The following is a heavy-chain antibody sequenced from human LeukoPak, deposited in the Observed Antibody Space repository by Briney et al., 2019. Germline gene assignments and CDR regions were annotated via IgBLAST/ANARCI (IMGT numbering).Heavy chain of an antibody. V-gene: IGHV3-48*01. J-gene: IGHJ4*02. D-gene: IGHD4-17*01. Sequence: GSLRLSCAASEFTFSSYSMNWVRQAPGKGLEWLSHINSNGAVISYADSVKGRFTISRDTAKSSLYLQMNSLKIEDTAIYFCARDPDGDYDFDYWGQGTLVTVSS. CDR3: ARDPDGDYDFDY. CDR2: INSNGAVI. CDR1: EFTFSSYS.